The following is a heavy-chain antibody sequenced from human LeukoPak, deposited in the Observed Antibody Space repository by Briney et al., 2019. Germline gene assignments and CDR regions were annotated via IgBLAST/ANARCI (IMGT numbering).Heavy chain of an antibody. CDR2: IGGGGTVM. Sequence: PGGSLRLSCAASGFTFSSYDMTWVRQAPGKGLEWVSYIGGGGTVMYYADSVKGRFTVSRDNAKNSLYLQMSSLRDEDTAVYYCARDPHGYEDYWGQGTLVTVSS. CDR1: GFTFSSYD. V-gene: IGHV3-48*02. CDR3: ARDPHGYEDY. J-gene: IGHJ4*02. D-gene: IGHD5-12*01.